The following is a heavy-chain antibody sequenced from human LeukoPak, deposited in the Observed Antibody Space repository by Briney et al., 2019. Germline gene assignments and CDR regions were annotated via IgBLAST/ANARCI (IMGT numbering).Heavy chain of an antibody. D-gene: IGHD3-22*01. CDR3: ARDMSYYYDSSGEPDY. Sequence: GGSLRLSCAASRFTFSTYWMHRVRQDPGKGLEWVANIKQDGSEKYYVDSVKGRFTISRDNAKNSLYLQMNSLRAEDTAVYYCARDMSYYYDSSGEPDYWGQGTLVTVSS. CDR1: RFTFSTYW. J-gene: IGHJ4*02. CDR2: IKQDGSEK. V-gene: IGHV3-7*01.